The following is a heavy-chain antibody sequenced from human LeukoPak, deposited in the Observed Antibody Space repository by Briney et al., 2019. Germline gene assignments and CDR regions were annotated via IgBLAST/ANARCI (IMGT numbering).Heavy chain of an antibody. Sequence: SEPLSLTCTVSGGSISNYYWSWIRQPAGKGLEWIGRIYTSASTNYNPSLKSRVTLSVDASKNQFSLRLSSLTAADTAVYYCARGRYCSATICSGGDAFDIWGQGTVVTVSS. CDR3: ARGRYCSATICSGGDAFDI. D-gene: IGHD5-24*01. CDR2: IYTSAST. V-gene: IGHV4-4*07. CDR1: GGSISNYY. J-gene: IGHJ3*02.